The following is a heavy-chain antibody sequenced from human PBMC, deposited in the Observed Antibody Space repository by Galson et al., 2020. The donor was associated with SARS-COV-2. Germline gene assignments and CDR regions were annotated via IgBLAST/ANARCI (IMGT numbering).Heavy chain of an antibody. D-gene: IGHD3-10*01. J-gene: IGHJ6*02. Sequence: SETLSLTCTVSGGSISSGGYYWSWIRQHPWKGLEWIGYIYYSGSTYYNPSLKSRVTISVDTSKNQFSLKLSSVTAADTAVYYCARETAITMVRAVEYGMDVWGQGTMVTVSS. CDR2: IYYSGST. CDR1: GGSISSGGYY. CDR3: ARETAITMVRAVEYGMDV. V-gene: IGHV4-31*03.